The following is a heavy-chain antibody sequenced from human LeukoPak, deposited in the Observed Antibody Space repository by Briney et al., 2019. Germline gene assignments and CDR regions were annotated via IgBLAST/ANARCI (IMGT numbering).Heavy chain of an antibody. CDR1: GYTFTSYG. D-gene: IGHD3-3*01. J-gene: IGHJ4*02. V-gene: IGHV1-18*01. CDR2: ISAYNGNT. CDR3: ARSNDFWSGYYVGGDY. Sequence: ASVKVSCKASGYTFTSYGISWVRQAPGQGLEWMGWISAYNGNTNYAQKLQGRVTMTTDTSTSTAYIELRSLRSDDTAVYYCARSNDFWSGYYVGGDYWGQGTLVTVSS.